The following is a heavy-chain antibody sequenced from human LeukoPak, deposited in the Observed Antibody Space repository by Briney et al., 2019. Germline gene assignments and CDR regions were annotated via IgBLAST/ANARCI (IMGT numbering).Heavy chain of an antibody. V-gene: IGHV4-30-2*01. CDR1: GGSISSGGYS. CDR3: AREDLNNWFDP. CDR2: IYHSGST. Sequence: PSQTLSLTCAVSGGSISSGGYSWSWIRQPPGKGLEWIGYIYHSGSTYYNPSLKSRVTISVDRSKNQFSLKLSSVTAADTAVYYCAREDLNNWFDPWGQGTLVTVSS. J-gene: IGHJ5*02.